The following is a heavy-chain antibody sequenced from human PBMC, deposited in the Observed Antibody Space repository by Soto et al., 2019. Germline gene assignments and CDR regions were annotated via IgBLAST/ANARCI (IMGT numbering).Heavy chain of an antibody. V-gene: IGHV4-30-2*01. Sequence: QVQLQESGSGLVKPSQTLSLTCAVSGGSISSGGYSWSWIRQPPGKGLEWIGYIYHSGSTYYTPSLKTRVTISEDTSKNQFPLKLNSVTAADTAVYYCARGHDANNDWGQGTLVTVSS. CDR2: IYHSGST. D-gene: IGHD2-8*01. J-gene: IGHJ4*02. CDR1: GGSISSGGYS. CDR3: ARGHDANND.